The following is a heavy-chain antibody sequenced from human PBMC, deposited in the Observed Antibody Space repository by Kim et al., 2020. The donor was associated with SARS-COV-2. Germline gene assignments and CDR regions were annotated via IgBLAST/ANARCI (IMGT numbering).Heavy chain of an antibody. V-gene: IGHV3-74*01. CDR2: INIDGSHT. CDR1: GFIFSSYW. CDR3: TATGAAGH. Sequence: GGSLRLSCAASGFIFSSYWMYWVRQAPGKGLVWVSRINIDGSHTSYADSVKGRFTISRDNGKNTLYLQMNSLRAEDTAVYYCTATGAAGHWGQGTLVTV. J-gene: IGHJ4*02. D-gene: IGHD2-8*02.